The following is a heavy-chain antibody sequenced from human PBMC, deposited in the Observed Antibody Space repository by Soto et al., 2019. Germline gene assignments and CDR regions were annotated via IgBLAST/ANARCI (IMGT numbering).Heavy chain of an antibody. D-gene: IGHD3-16*01. CDR2: IYYSGST. Sequence: PSETLSLTCTVSGSSISSGGYYWSWIRQHPGKGLEWIGYIYYSGSTYYNPSLKSRVTISVDTSKNQFSLKLSSVTAADTAVYYCARDSNYVPLDYWGQETLVTVSS. CDR3: ARDSNYVPLDY. J-gene: IGHJ4*02. V-gene: IGHV4-31*03. CDR1: GSSISSGGYY.